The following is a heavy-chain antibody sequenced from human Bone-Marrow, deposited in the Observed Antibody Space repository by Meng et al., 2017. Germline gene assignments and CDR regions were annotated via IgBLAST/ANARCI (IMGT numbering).Heavy chain of an antibody. V-gene: IGHV4-34*01. CDR3: ARGFAKYYDILTGYYNDY. D-gene: IGHD3-9*01. Sequence: SQTLSLTCAVYGGSFSGYYWSWIRQPPGKGLEWIGEINHSGSTNYNPSPKSRVTISVDTSKNQFSLKLSSVTAADTAVYYCARGFAKYYDILTGYYNDYWGQGTLVTVSS. CDR2: INHSGST. J-gene: IGHJ4*02. CDR1: GGSFSGYY.